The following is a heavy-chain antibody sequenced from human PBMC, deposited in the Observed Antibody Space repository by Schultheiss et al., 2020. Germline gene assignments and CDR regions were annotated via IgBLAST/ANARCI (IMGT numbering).Heavy chain of an antibody. CDR3: ARDGVNCSGGSCYLYFYYYYGMDV. CDR2: ISGYNGKT. D-gene: IGHD2-15*01. J-gene: IGHJ6*02. V-gene: IGHV1-18*01. Sequence: ASVKVSCKASGYTFTRYGISWVRQAPGQGLEWMGWISGYNGKTNYAQKFQGRVTMTTDTSTSTAYMELRSLRSDDTAVYYCARDGVNCSGGSCYLYFYYYYGMDVWGQGTTVT. CDR1: GYTFTRYG.